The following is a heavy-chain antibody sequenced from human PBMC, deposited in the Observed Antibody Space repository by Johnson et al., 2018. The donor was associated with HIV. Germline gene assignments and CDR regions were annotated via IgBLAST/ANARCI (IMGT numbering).Heavy chain of an antibody. D-gene: IGHD3-22*01. CDR1: GFTFGDSA. J-gene: IGHJ3*02. V-gene: IGHV3-30-3*01. CDR2: LSYDGSNE. Sequence: QVQLVESGGGVVQSGRSLRLSCAASGFTFGDSAIHWVRQAPGKGLEWVAVLSYDGSNEYYADSVKGRFTISRDNSKNTLYLQMNSLRAEDTAVYYCARDRGNYYDSSGYYGLGAFDIWGQGTMVTVSS. CDR3: ARDRGNYYDSSGYYGLGAFDI.